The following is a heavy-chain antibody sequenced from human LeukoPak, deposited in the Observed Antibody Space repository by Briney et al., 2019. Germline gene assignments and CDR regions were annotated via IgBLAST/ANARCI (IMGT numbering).Heavy chain of an antibody. CDR3: ARRDYYGGTH. J-gene: IGHJ4*02. D-gene: IGHD4-23*01. Sequence: SETLSLTCAVYGGSFSGYYWSWIRQPPGKGLEWIGEINHSGSTNYNPSLKSRVTISVDTSKNQFSLKLSSVTAADTAVYYCARRDYYGGTHWGQGTLVTVSS. V-gene: IGHV4-34*01. CDR1: GGSFSGYY. CDR2: INHSGST.